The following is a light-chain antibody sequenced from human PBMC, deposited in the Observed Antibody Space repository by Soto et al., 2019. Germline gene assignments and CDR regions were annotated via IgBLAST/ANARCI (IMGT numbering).Light chain of an antibody. Sequence: QSALTQPASVSGSPGQSITFSCTGTSSDVGGYNYVSWYQQHPGRAPKLIIYSVTYRPSGVSSRFSGSKSGDTASLTISGLQAEDEADYYCSSHTSSNTVVFGGGTKLTVL. CDR2: SVT. CDR1: SSDVGGYNY. CDR3: SSHTSSNTVV. V-gene: IGLV2-14*01. J-gene: IGLJ3*02.